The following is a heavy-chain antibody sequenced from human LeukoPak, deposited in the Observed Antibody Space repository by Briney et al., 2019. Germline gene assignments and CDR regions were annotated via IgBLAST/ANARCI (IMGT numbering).Heavy chain of an antibody. Sequence: ASVKVSCKASGYXFTGYYIHWVRQAPGQGLEWLGWINPNSGGTNYAQKFQGRVTMTRDTSISTAYMELSRLRSDDTAVYYCARGAQLPDAFDIWGQGTMVTVSS. D-gene: IGHD2-2*01. CDR3: ARGAQLPDAFDI. V-gene: IGHV1-2*02. CDR1: GYXFTGYY. J-gene: IGHJ3*02. CDR2: INPNSGGT.